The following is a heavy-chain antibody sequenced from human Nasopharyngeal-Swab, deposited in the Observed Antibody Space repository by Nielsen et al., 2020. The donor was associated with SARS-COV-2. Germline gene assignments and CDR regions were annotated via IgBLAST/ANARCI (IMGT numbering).Heavy chain of an antibody. V-gene: IGHV3-23*01. Sequence: VRQAPGKGLEWVSGVSGSGGTTKYADSVKGRFTISRDNSKNKLYLQMHSLRVEDTAVYYCAKDRYRGGGACYFSGFDYWGLGTLVTVSS. D-gene: IGHD2-15*01. CDR2: VSGSGGTT. CDR3: AKDRYRGGGACYFSGFDY. J-gene: IGHJ4*02.